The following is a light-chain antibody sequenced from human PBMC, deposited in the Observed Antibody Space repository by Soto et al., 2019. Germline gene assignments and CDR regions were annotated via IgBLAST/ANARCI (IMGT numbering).Light chain of an antibody. CDR1: QSVSKRY. CDR3: QQYSSLPIT. Sequence: EIVLTQSPVTLSLSPGERATLSCRASQSVSKRYLGWFQQKPGQSPRLLIYDASSRATGIPDRFSGSGSGTDFTLTISRLEPEDFAVYYCQQYSSLPITFGPGTKVDIK. CDR2: DAS. V-gene: IGKV3-20*01. J-gene: IGKJ3*01.